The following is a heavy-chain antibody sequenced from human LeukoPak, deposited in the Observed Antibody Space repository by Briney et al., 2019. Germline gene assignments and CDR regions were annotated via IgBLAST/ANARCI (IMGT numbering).Heavy chain of an antibody. D-gene: IGHD4/OR15-4a*01. CDR3: ARETPGACWFDP. V-gene: IGHV1-46*01. CDR2: LNPSDGAT. Sequence: ASVKISCRTSGYTFSNYHINWVRRAPGQGLAWMGTLNPSDGATNYPHKFRGRVTLTRDVSTSTAYLELNSLTSEDTAVYYCARETPGACWFDPRGQGTLVSASS. J-gene: IGHJ5*02. CDR1: GYTFSNYH.